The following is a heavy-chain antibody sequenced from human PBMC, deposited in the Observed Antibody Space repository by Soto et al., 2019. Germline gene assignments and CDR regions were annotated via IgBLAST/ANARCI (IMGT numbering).Heavy chain of an antibody. D-gene: IGHD3-22*01. CDR3: ARQTYYHDNSGCFEN. Sequence: PSETLSLTCAVSGGSISSSNWWSWVRQPPGKGLEWIGEIYHSGSTNYNPSLKSRVTISVDKSKNQFSLKLSSVSAADTALYYCARQTYYHDNSGCFENWGQGTLVTVSS. V-gene: IGHV4-4*02. CDR2: IYHSGST. CDR1: GGSISSSNW. J-gene: IGHJ4*02.